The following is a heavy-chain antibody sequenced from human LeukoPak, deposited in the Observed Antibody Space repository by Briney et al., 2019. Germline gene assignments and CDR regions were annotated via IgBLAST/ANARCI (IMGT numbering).Heavy chain of an antibody. Sequence: SETLSLTCAVYGGSFSGYYWSWIRQPPGKGLEWIGEINHSGSTNYNPSLKSRVTRSVDTSKNQFSLKLSSVTAADTAVYYCARGLLQRYCSGGSCYKPPFDYWGQGTLVTVSS. D-gene: IGHD2-15*01. J-gene: IGHJ4*02. CDR1: GGSFSGYY. CDR2: INHSGST. CDR3: ARGLLQRYCSGGSCYKPPFDY. V-gene: IGHV4-34*01.